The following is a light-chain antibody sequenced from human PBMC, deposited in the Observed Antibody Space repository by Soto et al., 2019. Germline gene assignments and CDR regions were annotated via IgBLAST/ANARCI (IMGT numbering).Light chain of an antibody. Sequence: DIVMTQSPLSLPVTPGEPASISCRSSQSLLHSNGYNYLDWYLQKPGQSPQLLIYLGSNRASGVPDRFSGSGSGTDFTLKISRVEAEDVGVXYCMQPLQSWTFGQGTKVEIK. CDR3: MQPLQSWT. CDR2: LGS. V-gene: IGKV2-28*01. J-gene: IGKJ1*01. CDR1: QSLLHSNGYNY.